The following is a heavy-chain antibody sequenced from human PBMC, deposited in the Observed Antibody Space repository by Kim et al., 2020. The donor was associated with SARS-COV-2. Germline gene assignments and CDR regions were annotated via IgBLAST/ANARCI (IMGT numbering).Heavy chain of an antibody. Sequence: SYTLSLTFTFSGGSISSYYWSWIRQPPGKGLECVGYISDSGSTNYNVSLKSRVTISVDTSKNQFSLRLNSVTAADPAVYYCARAVAGRLQGFDYWGQGTLVTVSS. CDR2: ISDSGST. CDR1: GGSISSYY. V-gene: IGHV4-59*13. CDR3: ARAVAGRLQGFDY. D-gene: IGHD6-6*01. J-gene: IGHJ4*02.